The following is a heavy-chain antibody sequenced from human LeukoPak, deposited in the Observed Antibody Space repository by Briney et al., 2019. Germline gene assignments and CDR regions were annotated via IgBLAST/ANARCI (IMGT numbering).Heavy chain of an antibody. V-gene: IGHV3-21*01. D-gene: IGHD1-1*01. CDR3: ARDWGNWDFDY. J-gene: IGHJ4*02. Sequence: GGSWSPSLEPPESTFVGYTMNWFRKAPGKGLEWVSSISSLSNYIYYEDSVKGRFTISRDYAKNSLYLQMNSLRAEDTAVYYCARDWGNWDFDYWGQGTLVIVSS. CDR1: ESTFVGYT. CDR2: ISSLSNYI.